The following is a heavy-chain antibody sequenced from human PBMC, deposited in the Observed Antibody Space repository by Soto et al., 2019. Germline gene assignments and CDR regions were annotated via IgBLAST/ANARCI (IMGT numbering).Heavy chain of an antibody. D-gene: IGHD3-3*01. V-gene: IGHV1-2*04. Sequence: QVQLVQSGAEVKKPGASVKVSCKASGYTFTGYYMHWVRQAPGQGLEWMGWINPNSGGTNYAQKFQGWVTRTRDTSISTAYMELSRLRSDDKAVYYCARDYNDFWSGPSGNWFDPWGQGTLVTVSS. CDR1: GYTFTGYY. CDR2: INPNSGGT. J-gene: IGHJ5*02. CDR3: ARDYNDFWSGPSGNWFDP.